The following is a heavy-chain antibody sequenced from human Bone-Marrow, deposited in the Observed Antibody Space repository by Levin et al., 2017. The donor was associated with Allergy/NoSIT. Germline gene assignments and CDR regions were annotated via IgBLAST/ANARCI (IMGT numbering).Heavy chain of an antibody. Sequence: GGSLRLSCAASGFIFSTYSLHWVRQRPGKGLEWVSSISSASSYIYYGDSMKGRFTISRDNAKNSVYLQMNSLRAEDTAVYYCARSESITGTEDLKVMDVWGQGTTVTVSS. D-gene: IGHD1/OR15-1a*01. J-gene: IGHJ6*02. CDR3: ARSESITGTEDLKVMDV. CDR1: GFIFSTYS. CDR2: ISSASSYI. V-gene: IGHV3-21*06.